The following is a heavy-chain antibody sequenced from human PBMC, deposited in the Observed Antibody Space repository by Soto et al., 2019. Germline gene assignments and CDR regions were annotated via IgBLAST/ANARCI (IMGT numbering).Heavy chain of an antibody. V-gene: IGHV4-61*01. CDR1: GGSVSSGSYY. Sequence: PSETLSLTCTVSGGSVSSGSYYWSWIRQPPGKGLEWIGYIYYSGSTNYNPSLKSRVTISVDTSKNQFSLKLSSVTAADTAVYYCASSIAVAGTRWDYYGMDVWGQGTTVTVS. CDR2: IYYSGST. CDR3: ASSIAVAGTRWDYYGMDV. J-gene: IGHJ6*02. D-gene: IGHD6-19*01.